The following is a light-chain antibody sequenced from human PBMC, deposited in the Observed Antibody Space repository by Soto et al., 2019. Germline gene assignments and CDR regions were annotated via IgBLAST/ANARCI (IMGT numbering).Light chain of an antibody. CDR1: SNDVGGYNF. CDR3: SSYAGSYTLV. Sequence: QSARTQPRSVSGSPGQSVTISCTGTSNDVGGYNFVSWYQQHPGKVPKLFIYDVSRRPSGVPDRFSGSKSGNTASLTISGLQAEDEADYYCSSYAGSYTLVFGGGTKVTVL. J-gene: IGLJ2*01. V-gene: IGLV2-11*01. CDR2: DVS.